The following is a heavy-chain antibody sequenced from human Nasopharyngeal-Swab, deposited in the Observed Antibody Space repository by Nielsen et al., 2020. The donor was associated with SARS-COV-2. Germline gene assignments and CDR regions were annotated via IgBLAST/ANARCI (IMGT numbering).Heavy chain of an antibody. CDR1: GGSISSSSYY. J-gene: IGHJ4*02. Sequence: SETLSLTCTVSGGSISSSSYYWGWIRQPPGKGLEWIGSIYYSGSTYYNPSLKSRVTISVDTSKNQFSLKLSSVTAADTAVYYCASAWGGASGLSVFDYWGQGTLVTASS. V-gene: IGHV4-39*01. D-gene: IGHD3-16*01. CDR3: ASAWGGASGLSVFDY. CDR2: IYYSGST.